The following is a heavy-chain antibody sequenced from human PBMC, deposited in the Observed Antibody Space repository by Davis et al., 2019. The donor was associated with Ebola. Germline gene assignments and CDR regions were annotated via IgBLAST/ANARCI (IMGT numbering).Heavy chain of an antibody. Sequence: GESLKISCAASGFTVSSNYISWVRQAPWKGLEWVSVIYSGGSTYYADSVKGRFTISRDNSKNTLYLQMNSLRAEDTAVYYCASDYGDYRGYGMDVWGQGTTVTVSS. D-gene: IGHD4-17*01. J-gene: IGHJ6*02. CDR3: ASDYGDYRGYGMDV. CDR2: IYSGGST. CDR1: GFTVSSNY. V-gene: IGHV3-66*01.